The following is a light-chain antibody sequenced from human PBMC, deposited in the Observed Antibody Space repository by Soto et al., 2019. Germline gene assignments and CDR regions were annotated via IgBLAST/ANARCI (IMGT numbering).Light chain of an antibody. CDR1: SGHSSYA. J-gene: IGLJ2*01. V-gene: IGLV4-69*01. CDR3: QTWVTGIHVV. Sequence: QLVLTQSHSASASLGASVKLTCTLSSGHSSYAIAWHQQQPEKGPRYLMKLNSDGSHSKGDGIPDRFSGSSSGAERYLTIASLESEDEADYYCQTWVTGIHVVFGGGTKLTVL. CDR2: LNSDGSH.